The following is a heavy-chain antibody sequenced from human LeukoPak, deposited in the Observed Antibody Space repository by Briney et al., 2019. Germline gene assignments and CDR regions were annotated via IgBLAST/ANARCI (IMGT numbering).Heavy chain of an antibody. CDR1: GFTFDDYD. D-gene: IGHD3-22*01. CDR3: ARVQQYDKFDY. V-gene: IGHV3-20*04. J-gene: IGHJ4*02. Sequence: GGSLRLSCAASGFTFDDYDLVWVRQAPGKWLEWVSGISWNGGRTAYADSVKGRFTISRDDAKNSLYLQLNSLRAEDTALYYCARVQQYDKFDYWGQGTLVTVSS. CDR2: ISWNGGRT.